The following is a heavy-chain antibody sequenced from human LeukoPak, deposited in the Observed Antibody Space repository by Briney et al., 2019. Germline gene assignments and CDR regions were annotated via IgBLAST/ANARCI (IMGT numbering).Heavy chain of an antibody. V-gene: IGHV3-48*03. CDR1: GFTFSSYE. Sequence: PGGSLRLSCAASGFTFSSYEMKWVRQGPGRGLEWISYISSSGGSIYYADFVKGRFNVSIDNAKNSLYLQINSLRVDDTAVYYCAREKRDCGGDCLDYWGQGTLVTVSS. D-gene: IGHD2-21*02. CDR2: ISSSGGSI. CDR3: AREKRDCGGDCLDY. J-gene: IGHJ4*02.